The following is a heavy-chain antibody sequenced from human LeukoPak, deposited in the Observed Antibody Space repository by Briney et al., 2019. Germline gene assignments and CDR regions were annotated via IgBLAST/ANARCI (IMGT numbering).Heavy chain of an antibody. V-gene: IGHV4-59*01. D-gene: IGHD5/OR15-5a*01. Sequence: SETLSLTCTVSGGSISSYYWSWIRQPPGKGLEWIGYIYYSGSTNYNPSLKSRVTISVDTSKNQFSLKLSSVTAADTAVYYCARARPHGGCLRYHAFDIWGQGTMVTVSS. CDR2: IYYSGST. J-gene: IGHJ3*02. CDR1: GGSISSYY. CDR3: ARARPHGGCLRYHAFDI.